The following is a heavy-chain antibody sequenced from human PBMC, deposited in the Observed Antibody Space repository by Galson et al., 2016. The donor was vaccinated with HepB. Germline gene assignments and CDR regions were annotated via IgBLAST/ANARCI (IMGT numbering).Heavy chain of an antibody. D-gene: IGHD1-7*01. J-gene: IGHJ4*02. CDR2: MYYSGNT. CDR3: ARHVFHYGTRAVHFFDS. Sequence: ETLSLTCSVSGGSIYSSSYYWGWIRQSPGQGLEWIASMYYSGNTYYNPSLKSRVTISVDTSKNQFSLKLTSVTAADTAFYYCARHVFHYGTRAVHFFDSWRQGALVSVSS. CDR1: GGSIYSSSYY. V-gene: IGHV4-39*01.